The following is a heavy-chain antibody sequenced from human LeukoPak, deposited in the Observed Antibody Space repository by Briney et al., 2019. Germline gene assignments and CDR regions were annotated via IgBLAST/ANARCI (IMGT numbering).Heavy chain of an antibody. CDR1: GYSFTSYW. V-gene: IGHV5-51*01. CDR3: ARRGCGGDGYCDAFDI. J-gene: IGHJ3*02. CDR2: IYPGDSDT. D-gene: IGHD5-24*01. Sequence: GESLKISCKASGYSFTSYWIGWVRQMPGKGLEWMGIIYPGDSDTTYSPSFQGQVTISADKSISTAYLQWSSVKASDTAMYYCARRGCGGDGYCDAFDIWGQGTTVTVSS.